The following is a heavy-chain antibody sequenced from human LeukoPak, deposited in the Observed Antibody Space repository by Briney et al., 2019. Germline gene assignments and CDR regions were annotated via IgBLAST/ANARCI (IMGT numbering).Heavy chain of an antibody. V-gene: IGHV4-59*01. CDR3: ARDHSSGWYRGAFDI. Sequence: PSDTLALTCTVSGGSISSYYWSWIRQPPGKGLEWIGYIYYSGSTNYNPSLKSRVTISVDTSKNQFSLKLSSVTAADTAMYYCARDHSSGWYRGAFDIWGQGTRLTVSS. D-gene: IGHD6-19*01. J-gene: IGHJ3*02. CDR1: GGSISSYY. CDR2: IYYSGST.